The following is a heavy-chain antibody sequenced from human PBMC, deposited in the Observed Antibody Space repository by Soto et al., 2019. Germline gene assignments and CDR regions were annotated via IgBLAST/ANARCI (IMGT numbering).Heavy chain of an antibody. CDR3: ARAHQDYPLDYYYGMDV. Sequence: QVQLVQSGAEVKKPGSSVKVSCKASGGTFSSYAISWVRQAPGQGLEWMGGIIPIFGTANYAQKFQGRVTITADESTSTAYMELSSLRSEDTAVYNCARAHQDYPLDYYYGMDVWGQGTTVTVSS. J-gene: IGHJ6*02. D-gene: IGHD4-17*01. V-gene: IGHV1-69*01. CDR1: GGTFSSYA. CDR2: IIPIFGTA.